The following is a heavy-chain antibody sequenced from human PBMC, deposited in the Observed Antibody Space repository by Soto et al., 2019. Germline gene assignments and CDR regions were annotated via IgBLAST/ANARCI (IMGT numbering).Heavy chain of an antibody. CDR1: GFTFSSYS. Sequence: GGSLRLSCAASGFTFSSYSMNWVRQAPGKGLEWVSSISSSSYIYYADSVKGRFTISRDNAKNSLYLQMNSLRAEDTAVYYCANWAILRYFDWRDGMDVWGQGTTVTVSS. CDR3: ANWAILRYFDWRDGMDV. CDR2: ISSSSYI. J-gene: IGHJ6*02. D-gene: IGHD3-9*01. V-gene: IGHV3-21*01.